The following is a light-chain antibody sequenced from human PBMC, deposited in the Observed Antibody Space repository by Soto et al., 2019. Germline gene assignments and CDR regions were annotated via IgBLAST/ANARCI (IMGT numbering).Light chain of an antibody. Sequence: ALTQPRSVSGSPGQSVTISCTGTSSDVGYYNYVSWYQQHPGTAPKLVIYDVTVRPSGVPDRFSGSKSVNTASLTISGLQAEDEADYYCCSYAGSYTFYVFGSGTKATVL. CDR3: CSYAGSYTFYV. CDR2: DVT. CDR1: SSDVGYYNY. J-gene: IGLJ1*01. V-gene: IGLV2-11*01.